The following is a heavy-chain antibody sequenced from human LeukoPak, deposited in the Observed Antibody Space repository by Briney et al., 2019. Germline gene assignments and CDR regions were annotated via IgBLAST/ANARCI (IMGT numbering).Heavy chain of an antibody. CDR3: AKDLFTEWLPMDV. D-gene: IGHD3-3*01. V-gene: IGHV3-30*02. J-gene: IGHJ6*03. CDR1: GFTFSSYG. Sequence: GGSLRLSCAASGFTFSSYGMHWVRQAPGKGLEWVAFIRHDGSNKYYADSVKGRFTISRDNSKNTLYLQMSSLTPEDTAVYYCAKDLFTEWLPMDVWGKGTTVTVSS. CDR2: IRHDGSNK.